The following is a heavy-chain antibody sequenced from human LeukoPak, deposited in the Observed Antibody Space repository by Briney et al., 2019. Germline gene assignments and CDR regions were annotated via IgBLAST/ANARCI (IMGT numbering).Heavy chain of an antibody. CDR2: INSNSGGT. D-gene: IGHD2-2*01. J-gene: IGHJ4*02. CDR1: GSTFTGYY. CDR3: ARVPSCSSTSCTFDY. Sequence: ASVKVSCKASGSTFTGYYMRWVRQAPGQGLEWMGWINSNSGGTNYAQKFQGRVTMTRDTSISTAYMELSRLRSDDTAVYYCARVPSCSSTSCTFDYWGQGTLVTVSS. V-gene: IGHV1-2*02.